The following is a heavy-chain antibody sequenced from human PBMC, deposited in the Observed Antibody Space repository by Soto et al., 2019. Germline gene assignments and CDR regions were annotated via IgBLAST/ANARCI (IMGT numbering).Heavy chain of an antibody. Sequence: QVQLVQSGAEVKKPGASVKVSCKASGYTFTSYDINWVRQATGQGLEWMGWRNPNSGNTGYAQKFQGRVTMTRNTSTRTAYMELSSLRSEDTAVYYCARGWYYGSGSPFDPWGQGTLVTVSS. CDR2: RNPNSGNT. D-gene: IGHD3-10*01. V-gene: IGHV1-8*01. CDR1: GYTFTSYD. CDR3: ARGWYYGSGSPFDP. J-gene: IGHJ5*02.